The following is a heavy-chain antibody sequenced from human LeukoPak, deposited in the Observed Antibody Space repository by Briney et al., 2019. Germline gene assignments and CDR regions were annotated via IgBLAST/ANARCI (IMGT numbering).Heavy chain of an antibody. V-gene: IGHV3-23*01. CDR3: AKGWYSSGWYVSGVFYFDY. CDR1: GFTFSSYA. Sequence: GGSLRLSCAASGFTFSSYAMSWVRQAPGKGLERVSAISGSGGSTYYADSVKGRFTISRDNSKNTLYLQMNSLRAEDTAVYYCAKGWYSSGWYVSGVFYFDYWGQGTLVTVSS. J-gene: IGHJ4*02. D-gene: IGHD6-19*01. CDR2: ISGSGGST.